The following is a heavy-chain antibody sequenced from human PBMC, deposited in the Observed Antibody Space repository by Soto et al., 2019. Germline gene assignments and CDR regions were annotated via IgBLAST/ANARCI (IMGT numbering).Heavy chain of an antibody. D-gene: IGHD2-2*01. CDR2: ISATGSI. CDR3: ARDRDYAFDY. Sequence: EVQVVESGGGLVQPGGSLRLSCVTSGFTFNSYTMNWVRQAPGKGLEWISYISATGSIYYADSVKSRFTVSRDSAKNSLYLQMNSLRDEYTAVYYCARDRDYAFDYWGQGTLVTVSS. J-gene: IGHJ4*02. CDR1: GFTFNSYT. V-gene: IGHV3-48*02.